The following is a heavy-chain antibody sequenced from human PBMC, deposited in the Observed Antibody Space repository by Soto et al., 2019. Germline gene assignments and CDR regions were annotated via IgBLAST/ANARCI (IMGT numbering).Heavy chain of an antibody. V-gene: IGHV3-23*01. Sequence: EVQLTESGGGLVQPGGSLRLSCAASGFTFSSYAMGWVRQAPGKGLEWVSAISGSGGSTPYADSVKGRFTISRDNSKNTLYLQMNSLRAEDTAGYYCAKGRVYTRNGMDVWGQGTTVTVSS. CDR1: GFTFSSYA. J-gene: IGHJ6*02. CDR2: ISGSGGST. CDR3: AKGRVYTRNGMDV. D-gene: IGHD2-8*01.